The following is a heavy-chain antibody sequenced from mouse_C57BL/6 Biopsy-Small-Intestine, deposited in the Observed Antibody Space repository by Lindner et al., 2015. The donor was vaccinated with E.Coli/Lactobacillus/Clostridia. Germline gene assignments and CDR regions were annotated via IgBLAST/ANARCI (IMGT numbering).Heavy chain of an antibody. D-gene: IGHD1-1*01. Sequence: VQLQESGAELMKPGASVKLSCKATGYTFTGYWIEWVKQRPGHGLEWIGEILPGSGGTNYNEKFKGKATFTADTSSNTAYMQLSSLTTEDSAIYYCANYYGSSYFDYWGQGTTLTVSS. V-gene: IGHV1-9*01. CDR3: ANYYGSSYFDY. CDR2: ILPGSGGT. CDR1: GYTFTGYW. J-gene: IGHJ2*01.